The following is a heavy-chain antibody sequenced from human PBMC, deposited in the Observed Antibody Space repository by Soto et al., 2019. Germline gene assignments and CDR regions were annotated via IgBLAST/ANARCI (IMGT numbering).Heavy chain of an antibody. CDR2: ISTNGGAT. D-gene: IGHD3-10*01. Sequence: GSLRLSCAASGFYFSTYAMHWVRQAPGKGLEYVASISTNGGATYYAKSVQGRFTISRDNSKNTLYLQMGSLRAEDMAVYYCARTYYYGSGSGTNFDYWGQGSLVTVSS. V-gene: IGHV3-64*01. J-gene: IGHJ4*02. CDR3: ARTYYYGSGSGTNFDY. CDR1: GFYFSTYA.